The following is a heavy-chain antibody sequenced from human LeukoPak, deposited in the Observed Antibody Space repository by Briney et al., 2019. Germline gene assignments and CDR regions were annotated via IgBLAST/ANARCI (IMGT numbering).Heavy chain of an antibody. CDR3: TRLGGDFDWLFYYYYMDV. CDR2: ISSSGSTI. Sequence: GGSLRLSCAASGFTFSSYEMNWVRQAPGKGLEWVSYISSSGSTIYYADSVKGRFTISRDNAKNSLYLQMNSLKTEDTAVYYCTRLGGDFDWLFYYYYMDVWGKGTTVTVSS. V-gene: IGHV3-48*03. CDR1: GFTFSSYE. D-gene: IGHD3-9*01. J-gene: IGHJ6*03.